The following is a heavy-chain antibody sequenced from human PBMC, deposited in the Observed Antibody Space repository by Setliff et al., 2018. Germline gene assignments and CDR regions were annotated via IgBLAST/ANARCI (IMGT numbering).Heavy chain of an antibody. Sequence: SVKVSCKASGYTFTNYGFTWVRQAPGQGLEWMGGIIPIFGTTDYAQKFQGRVTITTDESTSTAYMEMSSLRSEDTAVYYCARERGDIVSTTSYYYYMDVWGKGTTVTVSS. CDR1: GYTFTNYG. D-gene: IGHD5-12*01. CDR3: ARERGDIVSTTSYYYYMDV. J-gene: IGHJ6*03. CDR2: IIPIFGTT. V-gene: IGHV1-69*05.